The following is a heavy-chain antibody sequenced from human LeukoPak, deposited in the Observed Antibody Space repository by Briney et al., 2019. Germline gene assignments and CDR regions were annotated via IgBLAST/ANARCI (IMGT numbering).Heavy chain of an antibody. V-gene: IGHV1-2*02. CDR2: INPNSGGT. Sequence: ASVNVSCKASGYTFTGYYMHWVRQAPGQGLEWMGWINPNSGGTNYAQKFQGRVTMTRDTSISTAYMELSRLRSDDTAVYYCAREMFLWFGELLSPLDYWGQGTLVTVSS. CDR3: AREMFLWFGELLSPLDY. CDR1: GYTFTGYY. J-gene: IGHJ4*02. D-gene: IGHD3-10*01.